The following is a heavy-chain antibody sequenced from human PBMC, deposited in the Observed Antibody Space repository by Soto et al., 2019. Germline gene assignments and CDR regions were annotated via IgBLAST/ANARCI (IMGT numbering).Heavy chain of an antibody. CDR3: VRDLQRFSSWYDYLDS. J-gene: IGHJ4*02. V-gene: IGHV1-18*01. CDR1: GYAFDNYG. D-gene: IGHD6-13*01. CDR2: ISNYNGNT. Sequence: GASVKVSCKASGYAFDNYGISWVRQAPGQGPEWMGWISNYNGNTNYAQKFQGRVTMTTDRSTSTAHMELRSLRSDDTAVYYCVRDLQRFSSWYDYLDSWGQGTRVTVSS.